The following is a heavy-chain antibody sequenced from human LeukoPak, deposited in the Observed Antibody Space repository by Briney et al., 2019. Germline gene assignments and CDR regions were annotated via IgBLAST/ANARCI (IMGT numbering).Heavy chain of an antibody. CDR3: ARDLGGSSHPPDY. CDR2: IIPILGIA. J-gene: IGHJ4*02. CDR1: GGTFSSYA. Sequence: VASVKVSCKASGGTFSSYAISWVRRAPGQGLEWMGRIIPILGIANYAQKFQGRVTITADKSTSTAYMELSSLRSEDTAVYYCARDLGGSSHPPDYWGQGTLVTVSS. D-gene: IGHD1-26*01. V-gene: IGHV1-69*04.